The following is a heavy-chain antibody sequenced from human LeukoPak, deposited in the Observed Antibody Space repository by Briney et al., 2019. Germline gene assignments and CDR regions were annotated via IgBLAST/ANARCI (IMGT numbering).Heavy chain of an antibody. CDR3: ARGALGWLPYYFDY. J-gene: IGHJ4*02. V-gene: IGHV3-23*01. D-gene: IGHD5-24*01. CDR2: MSSSGGNT. Sequence: GGSLRLSCAASGFTFTSYAMGWVRQAPGKGLEWVSVMSSSGGNTNSADSVKGRFTISRDTSKSTLYLQINSLRAEDTAVYYCARGALGWLPYYFDYWGQGTLVTVSS. CDR1: GFTFTSYA.